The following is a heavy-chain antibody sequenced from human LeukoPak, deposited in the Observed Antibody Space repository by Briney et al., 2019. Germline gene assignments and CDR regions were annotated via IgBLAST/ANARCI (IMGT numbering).Heavy chain of an antibody. D-gene: IGHD3-22*01. CDR2: ISGSGGST. CDR1: GFTFSSYA. Sequence: GGSLRLSCAASGFTFSSYAMSWVRQAPGKGLEWVSAISGSGGSTYYADSVKGRFTISRDNSKNTLYLQMNSLRAEDTAVYYCANLARRYYYDSSGTYYFDYWGQGTLVTVSS. CDR3: ANLARRYYYDSSGTYYFDY. V-gene: IGHV3-23*01. J-gene: IGHJ4*02.